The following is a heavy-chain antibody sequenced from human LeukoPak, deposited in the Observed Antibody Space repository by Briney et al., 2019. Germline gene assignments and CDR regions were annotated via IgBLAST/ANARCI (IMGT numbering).Heavy chain of an antibody. CDR3: ARMGYLGYDFWSGYRSTYYYYYMDV. CDR1: GYTFTSYG. CDR2: ISAYNGNT. V-gene: IGHV1-18*01. Sequence: GASVKVSCKASGYTFTSYGISWVRQAPGQGLEWMGWISAYNGNTNYAQKLQGRVTMTTDTSTSTAYMELRSLRSDDTAVYYCARMGYLGYDFWSGYRSTYYYYYMDVWGKGTTVTVSS. D-gene: IGHD3-3*01. J-gene: IGHJ6*03.